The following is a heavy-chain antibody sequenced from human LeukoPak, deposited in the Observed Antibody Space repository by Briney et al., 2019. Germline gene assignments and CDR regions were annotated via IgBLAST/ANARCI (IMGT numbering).Heavy chain of an antibody. V-gene: IGHV4-39*07. D-gene: IGHD6-19*01. J-gene: IGHJ4*02. CDR2: IFYSGGT. Sequence: SETLSLTCTVSGGSTNTPNYYWGWIRQTPGKGLEWIGNIFYSGGTSYSPSLTSRVTISLDTSRNQFSLKLNSVTAADTAVYYCARGRVAGEYYFDYWGQGTLVTVSS. CDR1: GGSTNTPNYY. CDR3: ARGRVAGEYYFDY.